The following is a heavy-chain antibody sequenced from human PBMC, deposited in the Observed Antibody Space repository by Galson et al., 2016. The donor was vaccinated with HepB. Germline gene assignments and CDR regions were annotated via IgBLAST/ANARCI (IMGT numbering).Heavy chain of an antibody. CDR2: INPSGGRT. CDR3: ARVFTMVRGVTNTFYYYGMDV. J-gene: IGHJ6*02. D-gene: IGHD3-10*01. CDR1: GYTFTSSY. Sequence: SVKVSCKASGYTFTSSYMHWVRQAPGQGLEWMGIINPSGGRTRYAQEFKGRVTMTRATSISTAYMELSGLKSDDTAVYYCARVFTMVRGVTNTFYYYGMDVWGQGTTVTVSS. V-gene: IGHV1-46*01.